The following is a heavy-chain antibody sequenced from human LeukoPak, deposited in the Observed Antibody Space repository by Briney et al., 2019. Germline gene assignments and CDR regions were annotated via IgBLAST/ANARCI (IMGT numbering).Heavy chain of an antibody. D-gene: IGHD1-26*01. CDR1: GFTFSSYA. Sequence: GGSLRLSCAASGFTFSSYAMSWVRQAPGKGLEWVSGISGSGGRTSYADSVKGRFTISRDNSKNTLYLQMNSLRAEDTAVYYCARDLIRGATTLYYFDYWGQGTLVTVSS. J-gene: IGHJ4*02. CDR2: ISGSGGRT. V-gene: IGHV3-23*01. CDR3: ARDLIRGATTLYYFDY.